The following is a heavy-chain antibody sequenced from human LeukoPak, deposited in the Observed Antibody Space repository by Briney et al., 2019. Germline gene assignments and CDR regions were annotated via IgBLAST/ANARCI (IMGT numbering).Heavy chain of an antibody. J-gene: IGHJ2*01. V-gene: IGHV4-61*01. D-gene: IGHD3-9*01. CDR1: GGSISSSSYY. CDR3: SRSSYDILTYGRPPSLNWYFDL. Sequence: PSETLSLTCTVSGGSISSSSYYWSWIRQPPGKGLEWIGYIYYSGSTNYNPSLKSRVTISVDTSKNQFSLKLSSVTAADTAVYYCSRSSYDILTYGRPPSLNWYFDLWGRGTLVTVSS. CDR2: IYYSGST.